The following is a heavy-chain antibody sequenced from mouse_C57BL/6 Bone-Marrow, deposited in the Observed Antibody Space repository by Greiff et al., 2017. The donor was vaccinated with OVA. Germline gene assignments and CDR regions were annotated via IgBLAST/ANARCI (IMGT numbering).Heavy chain of an antibody. CDR3: ARLGRRTWFAY. Sequence: VQLQQSGAELVKPGASVKLSCKASGYTFTSYWMHWVKQRPGQGLEWIGMIHPNSGSTNYNEKFKSKATLTVDKSSSTAYMQLSSLTSEDSAVYYCARLGRRTWFAYWGQGTLVTVSA. CDR1: GYTFTSYW. CDR2: IHPNSGST. D-gene: IGHD4-1*01. V-gene: IGHV1-64*01. J-gene: IGHJ3*01.